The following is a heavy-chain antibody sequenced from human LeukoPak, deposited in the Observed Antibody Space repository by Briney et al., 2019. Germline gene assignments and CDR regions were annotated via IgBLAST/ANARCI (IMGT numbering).Heavy chain of an antibody. CDR1: GGSISSGSYY. Sequence: TLSLTCTVSGGSISSGSYYWSWIRQPAGKGLEWSGRIYTSGSTNYNPSLKSRVTISVDTSKNRFSLKLSSVTAADTAVYYCARDHRYCSSTSCYIGFDYWGQGTLVTVSS. V-gene: IGHV4-61*02. CDR2: IYTSGST. CDR3: ARDHRYCSSTSCYIGFDY. J-gene: IGHJ4*02. D-gene: IGHD2-2*02.